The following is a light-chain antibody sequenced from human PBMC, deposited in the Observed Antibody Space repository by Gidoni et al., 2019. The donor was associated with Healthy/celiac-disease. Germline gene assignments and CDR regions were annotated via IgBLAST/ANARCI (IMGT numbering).Light chain of an antibody. Sequence: IQFTQSPSFLSATVGDRVTSTCRASQGISSYLAWYQQKPGKAPKLLIYAASTLQSGVPSRFSGSGSGTEFTLTISSLQPEDFATYYCQQLNSYLTFGGGTKVEIK. CDR2: AAS. J-gene: IGKJ4*01. CDR1: QGISSY. V-gene: IGKV1-9*01. CDR3: QQLNSYLT.